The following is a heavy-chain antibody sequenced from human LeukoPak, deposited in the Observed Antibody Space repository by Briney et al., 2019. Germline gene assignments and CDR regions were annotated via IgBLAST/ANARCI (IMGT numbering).Heavy chain of an antibody. D-gene: IGHD4-17*01. CDR3: ARDHQEPPMTTVNPGLSDY. J-gene: IGHJ4*02. CDR1: GFTFSGYY. CDR2: INHSGST. V-gene: IGHV4-34*01. Sequence: GSLRLSCAASGFTFSGYYWSWIRQPPGKGLEWIGEINHSGSTNYNPSLKSRVTISVDTSKNQFSLKLSSVTAADTAVYYCARDHQEPPMTTVNPGLSDYWGRGTLVTVSS.